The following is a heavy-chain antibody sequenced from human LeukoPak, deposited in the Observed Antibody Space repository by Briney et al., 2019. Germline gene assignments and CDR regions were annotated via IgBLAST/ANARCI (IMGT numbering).Heavy chain of an antibody. D-gene: IGHD3-3*01. J-gene: IGHJ4*02. CDR2: ISGSGGST. V-gene: IGHV3-23*01. Sequence: PGGSLRLSCAASGFTFSSYAMSWVRQAPGKGLEWVSAISGSGGSTYYADPVKGRFTISRDNSKNTLYLQMNSLRAEDTAVYYCAKDVAYYDFWSGSRYFDYWGQGTLVTVSS. CDR3: AKDVAYYDFWSGSRYFDY. CDR1: GFTFSSYA.